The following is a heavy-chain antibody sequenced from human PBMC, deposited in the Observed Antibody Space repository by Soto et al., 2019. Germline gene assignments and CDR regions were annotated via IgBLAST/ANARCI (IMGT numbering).Heavy chain of an antibody. D-gene: IGHD2-15*01. CDR1: GFTLSRYS. CDR3: ARDLAGGSPDY. V-gene: IGHV3-48*01. CDR2: ISRSGSTI. Sequence: EVQLVESGGGLVQPGGSLRLSCVASGFTLSRYSMNWVRQAPGKGLEWVSYISRSGSTIYYADSVKGRFTISRDKAENSLYRQLNSLRAEDTAVYYCARDLAGGSPDYWGQGTRVTVSS. J-gene: IGHJ4*02.